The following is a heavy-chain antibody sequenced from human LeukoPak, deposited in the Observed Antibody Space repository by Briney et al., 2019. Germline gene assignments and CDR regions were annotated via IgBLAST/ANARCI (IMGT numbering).Heavy chain of an antibody. Sequence: PGGSLRLSCAASGFTVTNNYMNWDRQAPGKGLEWVSVISGSGGSTYYADSVKGRFTISRDNSKNTLYLQMNSLRAEDTAVYYCAKEEATVRFLEWLPSHYYGMDVWGQGTTVTVSS. CDR2: ISGSGGST. CDR1: GFTVTNNY. CDR3: AKEEATVRFLEWLPSHYYGMDV. J-gene: IGHJ6*02. D-gene: IGHD3-3*01. V-gene: IGHV3-23*01.